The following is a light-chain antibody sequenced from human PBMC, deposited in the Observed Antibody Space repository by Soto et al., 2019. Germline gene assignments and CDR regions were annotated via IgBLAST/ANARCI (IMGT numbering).Light chain of an antibody. J-gene: IGLJ3*02. CDR2: STN. V-gene: IGLV8-61*01. CDR3: VLYMGSGIRV. Sequence: QTVVTQEPSFSVSPGGTVTLTCGLSSGSVSTSYSPSWYQQTPGQAPRTLIYSTNTRSSGVPDRFSGSILGNKAALTITGAQADDESDYYCVLYMGSGIRVFGGGTKVTVL. CDR1: SGSVSTSYS.